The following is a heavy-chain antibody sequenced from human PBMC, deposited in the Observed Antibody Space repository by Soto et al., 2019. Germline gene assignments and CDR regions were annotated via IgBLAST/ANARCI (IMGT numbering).Heavy chain of an antibody. Sequence: EVQLLESGGGLVQPGESLRLSCAASGFTFSYYWMHWVRQAPGLGLVWVSRIHSDGSSTTYADSVKGRFTISRDNARNTLSLQMNSLRAEDTAVYYCARGDRGGFDLWGQGTVVTVSS. CDR1: GFTFSYYW. V-gene: IGHV3-74*01. CDR3: ARGDRGGFDL. D-gene: IGHD3-10*01. J-gene: IGHJ3*01. CDR2: IHSDGSST.